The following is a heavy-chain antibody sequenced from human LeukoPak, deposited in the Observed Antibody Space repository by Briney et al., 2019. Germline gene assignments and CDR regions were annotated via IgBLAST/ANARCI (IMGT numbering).Heavy chain of an antibody. J-gene: IGHJ4*02. D-gene: IGHD2-2*01. CDR3: ARYRGPVSSCYPGDY. CDR1: GYSFTSYW. CDR2: IYPGDSDT. Sequence: GESLKISCKGSGYSFTSYWIGWVRQMPGKGLEWMGIIYPGDSDTRYSPSFQGQVTISADKSISTAYLQWSSLKASDTAMYYCARYRGPVSSCYPGDYWGQGTLVTVSS. V-gene: IGHV5-51*01.